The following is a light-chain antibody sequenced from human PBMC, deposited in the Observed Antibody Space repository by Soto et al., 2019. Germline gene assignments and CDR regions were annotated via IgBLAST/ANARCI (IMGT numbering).Light chain of an antibody. J-gene: IGLJ1*01. CDR2: SNN. Sequence: QSVLTQPPSASGTPGQRVTISCSGSSSNIGSNYVYWYQQLPGTAPKLLIYSNNQLPSGVPARFSGSKSGTSASLAISGLRSEDEAAYYCAAWDDRLSGYVFGTGTKVTVL. V-gene: IGLV1-47*02. CDR3: AAWDDRLSGYV. CDR1: SSNIGSNY.